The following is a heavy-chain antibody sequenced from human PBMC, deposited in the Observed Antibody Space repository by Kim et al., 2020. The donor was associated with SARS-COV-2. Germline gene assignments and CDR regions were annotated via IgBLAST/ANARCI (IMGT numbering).Heavy chain of an antibody. CDR1: GFTFSSYW. V-gene: IGHV3-7*01. Sequence: GGSLRLSCAASGFTFSSYWMSWVRQAPGKGLEWVANIKQDGSEKYYVDSVKGRFTISRDNAKNSLYLQMNSLRAEDTAVYYCARGWIQLWGTIPYDYWGQGTLVTVSS. CDR3: ARGWIQLWGTIPYDY. J-gene: IGHJ4*02. D-gene: IGHD5-18*01. CDR2: IKQDGSEK.